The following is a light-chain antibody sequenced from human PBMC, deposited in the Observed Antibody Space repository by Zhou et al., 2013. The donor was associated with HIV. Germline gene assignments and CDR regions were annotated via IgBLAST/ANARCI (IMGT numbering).Light chain of an antibody. CDR2: GAS. J-gene: IGKJ3*01. V-gene: IGKV1-12*01. Sequence: DIQMTQSPSSVSASVGDRVTITCRASQGISNWLSWYQQKPGKAPKLLIYGASILQSGVPSRFSGSGSGTDFTLTISSLQPEDSATYYCQHLNSFPFTFGPGTKVYIK. CDR1: QGISNW. CDR3: QHLNSFPFT.